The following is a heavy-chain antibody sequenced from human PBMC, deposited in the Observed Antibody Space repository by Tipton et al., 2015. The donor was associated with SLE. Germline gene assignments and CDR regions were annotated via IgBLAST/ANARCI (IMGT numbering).Heavy chain of an antibody. Sequence: QLVQSGPEVKKPGASVKVSCKASGYTFTSYDINWVRQATGQGLEWMGWMNPNSGNTGYAQKFQGRVTMTRDTSTSTVYMELSSLRSDDTAVYYCAGESCGGGVCYKVGLHFFDSWGQGTLVTVSS. CDR3: AGESCGGGVCYKVGLHFFDS. CDR1: GYTFTSYD. V-gene: IGHV1-8*02. CDR2: MNPNSGNT. D-gene: IGHD2-8*02. J-gene: IGHJ5*01.